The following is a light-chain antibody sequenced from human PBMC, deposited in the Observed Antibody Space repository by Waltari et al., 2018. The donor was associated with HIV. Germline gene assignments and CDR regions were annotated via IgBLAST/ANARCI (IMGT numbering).Light chain of an antibody. Sequence: QSVLTQPPSASGIPGQRVTIPCSGTRSNIGSNNVNWYQKLPGTAPKLLIYNDDQRPSGVPERFSGSRSGTSAALAINGLQSEDEADYYCASWDDRLNGQGVFGGGTTLTVL. J-gene: IGLJ3*02. V-gene: IGLV1-44*01. CDR1: RSNIGSNN. CDR2: NDD. CDR3: ASWDDRLNGQGV.